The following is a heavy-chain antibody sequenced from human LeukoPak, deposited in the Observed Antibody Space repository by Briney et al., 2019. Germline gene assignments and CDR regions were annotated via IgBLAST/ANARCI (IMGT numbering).Heavy chain of an antibody. D-gene: IGHD5-18*01. CDR2: IIPILGIA. CDR3: ARAVYSSPTPFDY. CDR1: GGTFSSYA. J-gene: IGHJ4*02. Sequence: ASVKLSCKASGGTFSSYAISWVRQAPGQGLEWMGRIIPILGIANYAQKFQGRVTITADKSTSTAYMELSSLRSEDTAVYYCARAVYSSPTPFDYWGQGNLVTVSS. V-gene: IGHV1-69*04.